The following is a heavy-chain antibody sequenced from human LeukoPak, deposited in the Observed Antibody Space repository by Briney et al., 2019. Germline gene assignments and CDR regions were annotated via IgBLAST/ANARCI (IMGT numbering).Heavy chain of an antibody. Sequence: GGSLRLSCAASGFTFSSYAMSSVRQAPGKGLEWVSAISGSGGSTYYADSVKGRFTISRDNSKNTLYLQMNSLRAEDPAVYYCAKVGGGRVGAHFDDWGQGTLVTVSS. CDR3: AKVGGGRVGAHFDD. CDR2: ISGSGGST. D-gene: IGHD1-26*01. J-gene: IGHJ4*02. V-gene: IGHV3-23*01. CDR1: GFTFSSYA.